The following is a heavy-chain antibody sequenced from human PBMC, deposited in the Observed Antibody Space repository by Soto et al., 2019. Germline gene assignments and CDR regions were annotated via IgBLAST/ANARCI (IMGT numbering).Heavy chain of an antibody. D-gene: IGHD3-10*01. CDR2: ISAYNGNT. V-gene: IGHV1-18*01. CDR1: GYTFTSYG. CDR3: ARDFPRFGEDNDAFDI. Sequence: ASVKVSCKASGYTFTSYGISWVRQAPGQGLEWMGWISAYNGNTNYAQKLQGRVTMTTDTSTSTAYMELRSLRSDDTAVYYCARDFPRFGEDNDAFDIWGQGTMVTVSS. J-gene: IGHJ3*02.